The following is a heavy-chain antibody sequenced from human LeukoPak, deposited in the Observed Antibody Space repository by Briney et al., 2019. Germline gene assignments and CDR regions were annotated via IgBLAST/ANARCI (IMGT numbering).Heavy chain of an antibody. CDR1: GGSISSYY. CDR2: IYYSGST. CDR3: ARGPGSNRGGIDY. J-gene: IGHJ4*02. D-gene: IGHD3-16*01. V-gene: IGHV4-59*01. Sequence: PSETLSLTCTVSGGSISSYYWSWIRQPPGKGLEWIGYIYYSGSTNYNPSLKSRVTISVDTSKNQFSLKLSSVTAADTAVYYCARGPGSNRGGIDYWGQGTLVTVSS.